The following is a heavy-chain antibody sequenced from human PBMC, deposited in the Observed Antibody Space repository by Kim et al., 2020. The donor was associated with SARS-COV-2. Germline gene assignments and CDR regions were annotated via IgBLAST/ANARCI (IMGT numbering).Heavy chain of an antibody. CDR2: IIPIFGTA. J-gene: IGHJ4*02. D-gene: IGHD3-10*01. CDR1: GGTFSSYA. V-gene: IGHV1-69*13. CDR3: ARSRRFYGPEADY. Sequence: SVKVSCKASGGTFSSYAISWVRQAPGQGLEWMGGIIPIFGTANYAQKFQGRVTITADESTSTAYMELSSLRSEDTAVYYCARSRRFYGPEADYWGQGTLVTVSS.